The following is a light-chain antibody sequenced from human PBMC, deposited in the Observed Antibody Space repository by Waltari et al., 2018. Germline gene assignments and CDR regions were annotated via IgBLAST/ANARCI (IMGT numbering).Light chain of an antibody. V-gene: IGKV1-39*01. J-gene: IGKJ2*01. CDR1: QDINRN. Sequence: DIQMTQSPSSLSPSVGDRIIITCRASQDINRNLNWYQKHVGKAPKLLIYGASNLQSGVPSRFSGSGSETDYTLIISSLQPEDSASYFCQQSHSVPYTFGQETKLVIK. CDR2: GAS. CDR3: QQSHSVPYT.